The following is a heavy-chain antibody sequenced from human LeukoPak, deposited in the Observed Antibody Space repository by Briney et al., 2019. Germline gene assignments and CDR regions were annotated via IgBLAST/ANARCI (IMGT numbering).Heavy chain of an antibody. J-gene: IGHJ4*02. CDR1: GYSFTSYW. CDR3: ASGTYRVFDY. D-gene: IGHD1-26*01. V-gene: IGHV5-51*01. Sequence: GESLKISCKGSGYSFTSYWIGWVRQMPEKGLEWMGLIYPSDSDTRYNPSFRGHVTISADKSINTAYLQWSGLKASDTAFYYCASGTYRVFDYWGQGTLVTVSS. CDR2: IYPSDSDT.